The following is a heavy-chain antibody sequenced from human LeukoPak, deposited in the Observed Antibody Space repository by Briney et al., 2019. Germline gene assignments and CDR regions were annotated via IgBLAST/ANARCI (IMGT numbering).Heavy chain of an antibody. Sequence: GGSLRLSCAASGFTFSSYAMSWVSQAPGKGLEWVSAISGSGGSTCYTDSVKGRFTISRDNFKNTLYLQMNSLRADDTAVYYCAKDSDYYDSSSYYQDWGQGTLVTVSS. CDR2: ISGSGGST. CDR3: AKDSDYYDSSSYYQD. V-gene: IGHV3-23*01. D-gene: IGHD3-22*01. CDR1: GFTFSSYA. J-gene: IGHJ4*02.